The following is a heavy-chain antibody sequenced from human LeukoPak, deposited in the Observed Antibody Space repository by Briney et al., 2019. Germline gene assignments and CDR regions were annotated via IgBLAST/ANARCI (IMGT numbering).Heavy chain of an antibody. D-gene: IGHD3-22*01. CDR2: IWYDGGNK. Sequence: PGGSLRLSCAASGFTFNTYGMHWVRQAPGKGLEWVAVIWYDGGNKYYPDSVKGRFNISRDNSKNTLYLQMNSLRAEDTAVYHCVRGDRYDTSGYFLDHWGQGTLVTVSS. V-gene: IGHV3-33*01. CDR3: VRGDRYDTSGYFLDH. CDR1: GFTFNTYG. J-gene: IGHJ4*02.